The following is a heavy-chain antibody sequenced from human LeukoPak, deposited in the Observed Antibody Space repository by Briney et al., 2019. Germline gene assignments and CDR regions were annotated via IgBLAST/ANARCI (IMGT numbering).Heavy chain of an antibody. CDR3: ARDIVVVPAAMDIDY. J-gene: IGHJ4*02. D-gene: IGHD2-2*01. CDR2: ISAYNGNT. Sequence: ASVKVSCKASGYTFTSYGISWVRQAPGQGLEWMGWISAYNGNTNYAQKLRGRVTMTTDTSTSTAYMELRSLRSDDTAVYYCARDIVVVPAAMDIDYWGQGTLVTVSS. CDR1: GYTFTSYG. V-gene: IGHV1-18*01.